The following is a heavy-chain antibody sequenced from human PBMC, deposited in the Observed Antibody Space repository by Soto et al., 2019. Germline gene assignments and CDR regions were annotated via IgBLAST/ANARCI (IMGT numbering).Heavy chain of an antibody. D-gene: IGHD2-2*01. CDR1: GFTFSSYW. Sequence: ESGGGLVPSGGSLRLSCAASGFTFSSYWMSWVRQGPGKGPEWVANIKQDGSEKYYVDSVKGRFTISRDNAKNSLYLQMTSLRAEDTAVYHCAKSLSAIPGDSWGQGTLVTVSS. J-gene: IGHJ4*02. CDR2: IKQDGSEK. CDR3: AKSLSAIPGDS. V-gene: IGHV3-7*05.